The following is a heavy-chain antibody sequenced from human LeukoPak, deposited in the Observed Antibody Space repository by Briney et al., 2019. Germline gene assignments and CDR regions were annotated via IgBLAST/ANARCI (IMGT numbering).Heavy chain of an antibody. J-gene: IGHJ5*02. CDR2: ISGSGGST. D-gene: IGHD1-26*01. V-gene: IGHV3-23*01. CDR3: AKDSSALIVGAET. Sequence: GGSLRLSCAASGFTFSSYAMSWVRQAPGKGLEWVPAISGSGGSTYYADSVKGRFTISRDNSKNTLYLQMNSLRAEDTAVYYCAKDSSALIVGAETWGQGTLVTVSS. CDR1: GFTFSSYA.